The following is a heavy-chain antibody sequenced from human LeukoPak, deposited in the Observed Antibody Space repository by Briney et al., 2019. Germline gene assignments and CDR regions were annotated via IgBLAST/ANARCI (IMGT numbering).Heavy chain of an antibody. D-gene: IGHD3-22*01. J-gene: IGHJ4*02. Sequence: ASVKVSCKASGYTFTGYYMHWVRQAPGQGLEWMGWINPNSGGTNYAQKFQGRVTMTRDTSISTAYMELNRLRSDDTAVYYCARGLTYYYDSSGYYCDYWGQGTLVTVSS. CDR1: GYTFTGYY. CDR2: INPNSGGT. CDR3: ARGLTYYYDSSGYYCDY. V-gene: IGHV1-2*02.